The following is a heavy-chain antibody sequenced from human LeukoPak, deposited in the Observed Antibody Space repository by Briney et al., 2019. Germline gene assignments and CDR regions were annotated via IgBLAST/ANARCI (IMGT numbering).Heavy chain of an antibody. CDR2: INHSGST. CDR1: GGSFSGYY. D-gene: IGHD2-15*01. V-gene: IGHV4-34*01. J-gene: IGHJ5*02. Sequence: SETLSFTAAVYGGSFSGYYWSWIRQPPGKGLEWIGEINHSGSTNYNPSLKSRVTISVDTSRNQFSLKLSSVTAAAKAVYFCATNPGGYCSSSNCFGEPPWPQGTLVSVSS. CDR3: ATNPGGYCSSSNCFGEPP.